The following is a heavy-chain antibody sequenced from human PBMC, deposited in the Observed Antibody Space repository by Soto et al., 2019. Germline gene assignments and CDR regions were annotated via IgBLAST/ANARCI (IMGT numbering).Heavy chain of an antibody. D-gene: IGHD3-3*01. V-gene: IGHV4-4*07. CDR1: DGSINSHF. J-gene: IGHJ4*02. CDR2: IYSSGST. Sequence: QVQLQESGPGLVKPSETLSLTCSVSDGSINSHFWSWIRQPAGKRLEWIGRIYSSGSTIYNPSLNSRVTMSVDTSKNQFSLKLRSVTAADTAVYYCARDNVWSGYYSFFDYWGQGTLVTVSS. CDR3: ARDNVWSGYYSFFDY.